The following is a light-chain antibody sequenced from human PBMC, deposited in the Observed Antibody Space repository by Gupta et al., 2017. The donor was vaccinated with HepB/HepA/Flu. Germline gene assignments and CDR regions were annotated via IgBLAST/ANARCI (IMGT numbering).Light chain of an antibody. V-gene: IGKV3-15*01. Sequence: EIVLAQSPVTVSVSPGERATLSCRASQDISVNLAWYQQKFGQAPRLLIYHASARAADIPARFSGSGSVTEFTLTISSLQSEDFAIYYCQQEENWPRTFGQGSKVEIK. J-gene: IGKJ1*01. CDR1: QDISVN. CDR2: HAS. CDR3: QQEENWPRT.